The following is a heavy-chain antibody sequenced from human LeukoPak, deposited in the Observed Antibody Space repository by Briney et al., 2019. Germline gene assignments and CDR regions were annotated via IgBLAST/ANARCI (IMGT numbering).Heavy chain of an antibody. Sequence: GGSLRLSCAASGFTFSSYWMSWVRQAPGKGLEWVANIKQDGSEKYYVDSVKGRFTISRDNAKNSLYLQMNSLRAEDTAVYYCATHGQARRYSSGWYKWFDPWGQGTLVTVSS. D-gene: IGHD6-19*01. V-gene: IGHV3-7*01. CDR2: IKQDGSEK. J-gene: IGHJ5*02. CDR1: GFTFSSYW. CDR3: ATHGQARRYSSGWYKWFDP.